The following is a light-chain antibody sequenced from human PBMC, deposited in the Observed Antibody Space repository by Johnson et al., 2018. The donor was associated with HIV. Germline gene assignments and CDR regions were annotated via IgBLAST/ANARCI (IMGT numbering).Light chain of an antibody. CDR2: ENN. Sequence: HSVLTQPPSVSAAPGQKVTISCSGSSSNIGNNYVSWYQQIPGTAPKLLIYENNKRPSGIPGRFSGSKSGTSATLGITGLQTGDEADYYCGTWDNSLGGYVFGTGTKVTVL. J-gene: IGLJ1*01. CDR3: GTWDNSLGGYV. CDR1: SSNIGNNY. V-gene: IGLV1-51*02.